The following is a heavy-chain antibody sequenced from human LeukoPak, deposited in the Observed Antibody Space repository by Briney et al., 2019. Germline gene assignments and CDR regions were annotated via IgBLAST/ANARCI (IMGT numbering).Heavy chain of an antibody. CDR2: ISGSSRNI. CDR3: ARRSSAWYFDY. Sequence: PGGSLRLSCGASGFTFSSYSMNWVRQAPGKGLEWVSYISGSSRNIYYPDSVRGRFTISRDNAKNSLYLQMNSLRAEDTAVYYCARRSSAWYFDYWGQGTLVTVSS. J-gene: IGHJ4*02. D-gene: IGHD6-19*01. V-gene: IGHV3-48*01. CDR1: GFTFSSYS.